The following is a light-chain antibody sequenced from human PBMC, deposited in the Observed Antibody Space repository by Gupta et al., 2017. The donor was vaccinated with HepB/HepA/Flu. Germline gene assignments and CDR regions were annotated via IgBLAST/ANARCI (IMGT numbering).Light chain of an antibody. Sequence: DIQMTQSPSTLYACVGDRLTITSRASQSITNLLAWYQQKPGRAPKLLIYLASTLESGVPSRFSGSGSGTEFTLTISSLQPDDFATYYCQHYNTILGTFGQGTKVEVK. CDR2: LAS. CDR1: QSITNL. J-gene: IGKJ1*01. V-gene: IGKV1-5*03. CDR3: QHYNTILGT.